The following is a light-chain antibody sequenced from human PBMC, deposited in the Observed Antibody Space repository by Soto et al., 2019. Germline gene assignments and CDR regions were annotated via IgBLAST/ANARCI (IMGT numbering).Light chain of an antibody. CDR3: QQRSAWPLT. Sequence: EIVLTQSPATLSLSPGERATLSCRASQSVSSYLAWYQQKPGQAPRLLIYDTSNRAGGVPARFSGSGSATDLTLTINSLEPEDFAVYYCQQRSAWPLTFGGGTKVEIK. J-gene: IGKJ4*01. V-gene: IGKV3-11*01. CDR1: QSVSSY. CDR2: DTS.